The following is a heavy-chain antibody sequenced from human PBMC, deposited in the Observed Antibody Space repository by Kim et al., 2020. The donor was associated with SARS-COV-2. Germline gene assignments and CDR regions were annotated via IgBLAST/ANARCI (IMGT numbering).Heavy chain of an antibody. CDR2: ISSNGGST. D-gene: IGHD2-2*01. Sequence: GGSLRLSCSASGFTFSSYAMHWVRQAPGKGLEYVSAISSNGGSTYYADSVKGRFTISRDNSKNTLYLQMSSLRAEDTAVYYCVKIVVVPADMGGWFQHWGQGTLVTVSS. CDR1: GFTFSSYA. J-gene: IGHJ1*01. V-gene: IGHV3-64D*06. CDR3: VKIVVVPADMGGWFQH.